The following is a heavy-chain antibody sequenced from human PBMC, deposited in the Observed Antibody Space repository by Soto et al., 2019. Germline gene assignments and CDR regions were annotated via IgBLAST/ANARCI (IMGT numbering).Heavy chain of an antibody. J-gene: IGHJ4*02. CDR2: IYSGGRT. CDR1: GFTVSGNF. CDR3: ARGSGGSCCKFDS. V-gene: IGHV3-53*01. D-gene: IGHD2-15*01. Sequence: EVQLVESGGGLIQPGGSLRLSCAASGFTVSGNFMTWVRQAPGTGLEWVSIIYSGGRTYYADSVKGRFTISRDNSKNTLDLQMNSLRAEDTAVYYCARGSGGSCCKFDSWGQGTLVTVSS.